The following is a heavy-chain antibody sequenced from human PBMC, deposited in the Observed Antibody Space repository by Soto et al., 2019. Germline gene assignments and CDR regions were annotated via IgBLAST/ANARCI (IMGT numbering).Heavy chain of an antibody. J-gene: IGHJ4*02. CDR1: GGSINSGGYY. V-gene: IGHV4-31*03. CDR2: MYYSGST. D-gene: IGHD6-13*01. Sequence: QVQLRESGPGLVKPSQTLSLTCTVSGGSINSGGYYWNWIRQHPGKGREWIGYMYYSGSTYYNPFLRRRVMISPATYENYCSLELSPGTPAGTAVYFCARVYRQSEYSSSWVCDYWGQGTLVNVSS. CDR3: ARVYRQSEYSSSWVCDY.